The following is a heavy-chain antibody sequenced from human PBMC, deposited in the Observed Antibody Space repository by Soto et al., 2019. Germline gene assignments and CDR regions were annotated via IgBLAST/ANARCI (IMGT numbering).Heavy chain of an antibody. CDR1: GFTFSSYW. D-gene: IGHD3-22*01. J-gene: IGHJ4*02. Sequence: PGGSLRLSCAASGFTFSSYWMHWVRQAPGKGLVWVSRINSDGSSTSYADSVKGRFTISRDNAKNTLYLEMNSLRPEDTAMYYCAKTSGVIVVVTSFDHWGQGTLVTVSS. CDR3: AKTSGVIVVVTSFDH. V-gene: IGHV3-74*01. CDR2: INSDGSST.